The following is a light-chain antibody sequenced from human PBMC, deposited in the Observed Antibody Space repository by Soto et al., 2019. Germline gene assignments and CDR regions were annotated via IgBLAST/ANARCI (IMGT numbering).Light chain of an antibody. CDR3: QHYNNWPPWT. CDR2: AAS. J-gene: IGKJ1*01. V-gene: IGKV3-15*01. Sequence: EIVMTQSPATLSVSPGERATLSCRASQSVSSNLAWYQQKPGQAPRLLIYAASTRATGIPARFSGSGSGTDVTLTISSLQSEDFAVYYCQHYNNWPPWTFGQGTKVEIK. CDR1: QSVSSN.